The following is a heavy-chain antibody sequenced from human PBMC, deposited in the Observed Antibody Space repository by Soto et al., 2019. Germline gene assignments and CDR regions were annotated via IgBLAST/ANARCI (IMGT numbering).Heavy chain of an antibody. J-gene: IGHJ4*02. CDR1: GFALSGYW. CDR2: INPDGTLK. CDR3: ARWESGDWYLGI. D-gene: IGHD2-21*02. Sequence: EVQLVESGGGLVQPGGSLRLSCAASGFALSGYWMTWVRQAPGKGLEWVASINPDGTLKYYVDPVKGRFTISRDNADNSLFLQMISLRVEDTAVYYCARWESGDWYLGIWGQGTLVTVSS. V-gene: IGHV3-7*03.